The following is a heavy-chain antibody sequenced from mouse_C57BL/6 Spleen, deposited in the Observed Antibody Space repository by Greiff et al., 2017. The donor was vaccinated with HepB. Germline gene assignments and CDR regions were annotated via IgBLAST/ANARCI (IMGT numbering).Heavy chain of an antibody. Sequence: VKLQQPGAELVKPGASVKLSCKASGYTFTSYWMHWVKPRPGRGLEWIGRIDPNSGGTKYNEKFKSKATLTVDKPSSTAYMQISSLTSEDSAVYYCARPYDYGAWFAYWGQWTLVTVSA. CDR2: IDPNSGGT. D-gene: IGHD2-4*01. J-gene: IGHJ3*01. CDR3: ARPYDYGAWFAY. CDR1: GYTFTSYW. V-gene: IGHV1-72*01.